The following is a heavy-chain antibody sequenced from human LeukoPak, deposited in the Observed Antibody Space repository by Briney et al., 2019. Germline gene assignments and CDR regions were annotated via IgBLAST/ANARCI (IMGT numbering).Heavy chain of an antibody. CDR3: ARDPGHSGRPYFQH. Sequence: GASVKVSCKASGGTFSSYAISWVRQAPGQGLEWMGGIIPIFGTANYAQKFQGRVTITADESTSTAYMELSSLRSEDTAVYYCARDPGHSGRPYFQHWGQGTLVTVSS. CDR2: IIPIFGTA. CDR1: GGTFSSYA. V-gene: IGHV1-69*13. J-gene: IGHJ1*01. D-gene: IGHD1-26*01.